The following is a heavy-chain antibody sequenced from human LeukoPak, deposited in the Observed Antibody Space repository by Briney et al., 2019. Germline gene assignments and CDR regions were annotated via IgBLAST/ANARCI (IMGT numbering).Heavy chain of an antibody. CDR2: IYYSGST. D-gene: IGHD3-10*01. Sequence: SETLSLTCTVSGGSISGYYWTWIRQPPGKGLEWIGSIYYSGSTYYNPSLKSRVTISVDTSKNQFSLKLNSVTATDTAVYYCARHYGPWGQGTLVTVSS. J-gene: IGHJ4*02. V-gene: IGHV4-59*08. CDR1: GGSISGYY. CDR3: ARHYGP.